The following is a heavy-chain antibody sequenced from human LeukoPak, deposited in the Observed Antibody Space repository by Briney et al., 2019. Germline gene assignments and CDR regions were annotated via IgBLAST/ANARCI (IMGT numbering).Heavy chain of an antibody. CDR1: GGSFSGYY. CDR2: INHSGST. Sequence: SGTLSLTCAVYGGSFSGYYWSWIREPPGKGLEWIGEINHSGSTNYNPSLKSRVTISVDTSKNQFSLKLNSVTAADTAVYYCARGAPKEIQLWLRLRGVAFDTWGQGTMVTVSS. D-gene: IGHD5-18*01. CDR3: ARGAPKEIQLWLRLRGVAFDT. V-gene: IGHV4-34*01. J-gene: IGHJ3*02.